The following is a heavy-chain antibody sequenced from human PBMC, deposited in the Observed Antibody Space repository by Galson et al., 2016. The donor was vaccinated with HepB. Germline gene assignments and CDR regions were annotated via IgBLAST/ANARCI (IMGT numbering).Heavy chain of an antibody. CDR1: GDSVSSSRAA. Sequence: CAISGDSVSSSRAAWNWIRQSPSRGLEWLGRTYYRPKWNNDYAVSVKSRIIINPDTSKNPFSLQLKSVTPEDTAVYYCARAVEYYTFWSRLYGMDVWGQGTTVIVSS. D-gene: IGHD3-3*01. CDR3: ARAVEYYTFWSRLYGMDV. J-gene: IGHJ6*02. V-gene: IGHV6-1*01. CDR2: TYYRPKWNN.